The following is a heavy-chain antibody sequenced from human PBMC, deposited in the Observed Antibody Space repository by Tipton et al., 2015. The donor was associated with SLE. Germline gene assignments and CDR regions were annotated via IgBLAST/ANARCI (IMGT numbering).Heavy chain of an antibody. CDR2: IYYSGST. D-gene: IGHD2-15*01. J-gene: IGHJ3*02. CDR1: GGSISSGGYY. Sequence: TLSLTCTVSGGSISSGGYYWSWIRQHPGKGLEWIGYIYYSGSTNYNPSLKSRVTISVDTSKNQFSLKLSSVTATDTAVYYCARDRGSHAFDIWGQGTMVTVSS. V-gene: IGHV4-61*08. CDR3: ARDRGSHAFDI.